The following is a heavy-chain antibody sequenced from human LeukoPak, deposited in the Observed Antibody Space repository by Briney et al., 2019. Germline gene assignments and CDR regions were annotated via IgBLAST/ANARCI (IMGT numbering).Heavy chain of an antibody. J-gene: IGHJ4*02. CDR1: GYTFTSFD. CDR2: MKSNNGHT. CDR3: ARGPPNWGMVGY. V-gene: IGHV1-8*01. D-gene: IGHD7-27*01. Sequence: ASVRVSCKASGYTFTSFDFNWVRQATGQGLEWMGWMKSNNGHTGYAQKFQGRVTMTRDTSISTAYMELSSLTFEDTAVYYCARGPPNWGMVGYWGQGTLVTVSS.